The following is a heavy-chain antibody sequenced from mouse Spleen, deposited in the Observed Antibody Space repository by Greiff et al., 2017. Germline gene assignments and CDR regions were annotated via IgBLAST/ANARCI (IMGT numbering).Heavy chain of an antibody. V-gene: IGHV5-9-3*01. Sequence: EVHLVESGGGLVKPGGSLKLSCAASGFTFSSYAMSWVRQTPEKRLEWVATISSGGSYTYYPDSVKGRFTISRDNAKNTLYLQMSSLRSEDTAMYYCASYGSSSYAMDYWGQGTSVTVSS. J-gene: IGHJ4*01. CDR1: GFTFSSYA. CDR3: ASYGSSSYAMDY. CDR2: ISSGGSYT. D-gene: IGHD1-1*01.